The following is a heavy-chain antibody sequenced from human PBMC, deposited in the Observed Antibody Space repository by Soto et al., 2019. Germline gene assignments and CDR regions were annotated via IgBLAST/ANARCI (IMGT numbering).Heavy chain of an antibody. CDR1: GYTFTSYA. V-gene: IGHV1-3*01. CDR2: INAGNGNT. CDR3: ARDVWRVYGMDV. J-gene: IGHJ6*02. Sequence: ASVKVSCKASGYTFTSYAMHWVRQAPGQRLEWMGWINAGNGNTKYSQKFQGRVTITRDTSASTAYMELSSLRSEDTAVYYCARDVWRVYGMDVWGQGTTVTVSS. D-gene: IGHD3-3*01.